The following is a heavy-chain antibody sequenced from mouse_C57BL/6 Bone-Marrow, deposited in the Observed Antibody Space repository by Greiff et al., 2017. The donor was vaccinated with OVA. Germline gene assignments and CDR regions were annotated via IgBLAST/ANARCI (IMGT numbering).Heavy chain of an antibody. Sequence: QVQLQQSGAELVKPGASVKLSCKASGYTFTEYTIHWVKQRSGQGLEWIGWFYPGRGSIKYNEKFKDKATLTADKSSSTVYMELSRLTSEDSAVYFCARQIYYGSSPHWYFDVWGTGTTVTVAS. CDR1: GYTFTEYT. J-gene: IGHJ1*03. CDR3: ARQIYYGSSPHWYFDV. D-gene: IGHD1-1*01. CDR2: FYPGRGSI. V-gene: IGHV1-62-2*01.